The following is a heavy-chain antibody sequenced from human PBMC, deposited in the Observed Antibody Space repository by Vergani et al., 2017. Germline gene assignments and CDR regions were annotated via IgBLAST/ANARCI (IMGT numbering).Heavy chain of an antibody. Sequence: QVQLVESGGGVVQRGGSLRLSCATSGFTLSNYDMQWIRQGPGKGLEFVAFIQFDGSNQYYADSVKGRFTLSRDFSKNTLYLQMSSLRSEDTAVYYCARPDDYVWGSYRYSVLSYWGQGTLVTVSS. CDR3: ARPDDYVWGSYRYSVLSY. J-gene: IGHJ4*02. CDR2: IQFDGSNQ. CDR1: GFTLSNYD. D-gene: IGHD3-16*02. V-gene: IGHV3-30*02.